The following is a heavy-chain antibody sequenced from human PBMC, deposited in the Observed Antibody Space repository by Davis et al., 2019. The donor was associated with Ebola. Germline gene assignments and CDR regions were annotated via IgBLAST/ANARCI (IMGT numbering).Heavy chain of an antibody. CDR1: GFTFSDYY. V-gene: IGHV3-11*01. CDR3: AREGNHKVTSERGLTY. CDR2: NSSSGSTI. J-gene: IGHJ4*02. Sequence: GESLKISCAASGFTFSDYYMSWISQAPGKGLEWVSYNSSSGSTIYYADSVKGRFTISRDNAKNSLYLQMNSLRAEDTAVYYCAREGNHKVTSERGLTYWGQGTLVTVSS. D-gene: IGHD4-23*01.